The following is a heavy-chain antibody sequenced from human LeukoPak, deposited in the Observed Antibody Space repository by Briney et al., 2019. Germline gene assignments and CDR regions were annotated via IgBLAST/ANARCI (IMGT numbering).Heavy chain of an antibody. CDR3: ARRYCSSTSCLIDY. D-gene: IGHD2-2*01. V-gene: IGHV4-59*08. Sequence: SETLSLTRTVSGGSVISHYGSWIRQPPGKGQDWIGYISYSGSTKYNPSVSGGVTISIDTSKKQFSLNLSSVTAADTAVYYCARRYCSSTSCLIDYWGQGTLVTVSS. J-gene: IGHJ4*02. CDR1: GGSVISHY. CDR2: ISYSGST.